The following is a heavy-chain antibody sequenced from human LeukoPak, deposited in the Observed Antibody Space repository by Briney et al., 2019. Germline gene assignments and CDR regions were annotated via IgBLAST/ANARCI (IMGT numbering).Heavy chain of an antibody. CDR1: GGSISSGSYY. V-gene: IGHV4-61*02. CDR2: IYTSGST. Sequence: PSETLSLTCTVSGGSISSGSYYWRWIRQPAGKGLEWIGRIYTSGSTNYNPSLKSRVTISVDTSKNQFSLKLSSVTAADTAVYYCARAADYDFWSGYYNDYFDYWGQGTLVTVSS. CDR3: ARAADYDFWSGYYNDYFDY. D-gene: IGHD3-3*01. J-gene: IGHJ4*02.